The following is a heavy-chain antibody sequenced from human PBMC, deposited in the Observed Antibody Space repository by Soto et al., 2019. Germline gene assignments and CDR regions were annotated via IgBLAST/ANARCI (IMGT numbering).Heavy chain of an antibody. CDR1: GYTFTSYG. CDR2: ISAYNCNT. CDR3: ARDLGEVGRNGYSYGYGVNYYYYGMDV. V-gene: IGHV1-18*01. Sequence: GASVKVSCKASGYTFTSYGISWVRQAPGQGLEWKGWISAYNCNTNYAHKLQGRVTMTIDTSTSTAYIELSSLISDDSAVFYCARDLGEVGRNGYSYGYGVNYYYYGMDVWGQGTTVTVSS. D-gene: IGHD5-18*01. J-gene: IGHJ6*02.